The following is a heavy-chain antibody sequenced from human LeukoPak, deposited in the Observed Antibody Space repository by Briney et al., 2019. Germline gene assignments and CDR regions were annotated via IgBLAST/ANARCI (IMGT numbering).Heavy chain of an antibody. D-gene: IGHD3-3*01. CDR1: GFTFSSYG. V-gene: IGHV3-30*02. CDR2: IRYDGSNK. Sequence: PGGSLRLSCAASGFTFSSYGMHWVRQAPGKGLEWVAFIRYDGSNKYYADSVKGRFTISRDNSKNTLYLQMNSLRAEDTAVYYCAKPPRITIFGENYMDVWGKGTTVTVSS. CDR3: AKPPRITIFGENYMDV. J-gene: IGHJ6*03.